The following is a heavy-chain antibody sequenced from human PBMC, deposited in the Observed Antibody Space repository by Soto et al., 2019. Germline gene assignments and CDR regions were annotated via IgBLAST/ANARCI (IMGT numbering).Heavy chain of an antibody. J-gene: IGHJ6*02. CDR1: GYSFTSYL. V-gene: IGHV5-51*01. Sequence: PGESLKISCKGSGYSFTSYLIGWVRQMPGKGLEWMGIIYPGDSDTRYSPSFQGQVTISADKSISTAYLQWSSLKASDTAMYYCARHRRDYYYYYGMDVWAKGPRSPSP. CDR3: ARHRRDYYYYYGMDV. CDR2: IYPGDSDT.